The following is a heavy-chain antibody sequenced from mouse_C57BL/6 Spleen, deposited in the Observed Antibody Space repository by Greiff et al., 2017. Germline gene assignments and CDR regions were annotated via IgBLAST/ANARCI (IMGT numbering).Heavy chain of an antibody. CDR2: INPNYGTT. Sequence: EVQLQQSGPELVKPGASVKISCKASGYSFTDYNMNWVKQSNGKSLEWIGVINPNYGTTSYNQKFKGKATLTVDQSSSTAYMRLNSLTSEDSAVYYCARGVYGSSYWYFDVWGTGTTVTVSS. CDR1: GYSFTDYN. J-gene: IGHJ1*03. CDR3: ARGVYGSSYWYFDV. V-gene: IGHV1-39*01. D-gene: IGHD1-1*01.